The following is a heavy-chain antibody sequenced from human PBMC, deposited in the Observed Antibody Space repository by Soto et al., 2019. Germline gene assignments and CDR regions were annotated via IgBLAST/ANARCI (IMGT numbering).Heavy chain of an antibody. CDR2: IWYDGSNK. J-gene: IGHJ6*02. V-gene: IGHV3-33*01. D-gene: IGHD6-6*01. CDR1: GFTFSSYG. CDR3: ARERSSSSYLSSFRRSYYYYYGMDV. Sequence: GGSLRLSCAASGFTFSSYGMHWVRQAPGKGLEWVAVIWYDGSNKYYADSVKGRFTISRDNSKNTLYLQMNSLRAEDTAVYYCARERSSSSYLSSFRRSYYYYYGMDVWGQGTTVTVSS.